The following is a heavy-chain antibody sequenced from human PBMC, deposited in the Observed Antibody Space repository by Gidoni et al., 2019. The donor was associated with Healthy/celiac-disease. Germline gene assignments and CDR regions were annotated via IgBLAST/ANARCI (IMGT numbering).Heavy chain of an antibody. CDR1: GFTFISYS. V-gene: IGHV3-21*01. CDR2: MSSSSSDI. CDR3: ARDPYSSSFNY. Sequence: EMQLVESGGGLVKPGGSLRLSCAASGFTFISYSMNWVRQAPGKGLEWVSSMSSSSSDIYYADSVKGRFTISRDNAKNSLYLQMNSLRAEDTAVYYCARDPYSSSFNYWGQGTLVTVSS. D-gene: IGHD6-6*01. J-gene: IGHJ4*02.